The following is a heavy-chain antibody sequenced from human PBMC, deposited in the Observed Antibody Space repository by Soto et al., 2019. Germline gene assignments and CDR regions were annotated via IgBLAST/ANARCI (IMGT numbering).Heavy chain of an antibody. D-gene: IGHD3-10*01. Sequence: GGSLRLSCAAAGFTVISNYMSWVSQAPGKGLEWVSLIYRGGSTYYADSVRGRFTISRDNSKNTLYLQMNSLRAEDTAVYYCARDFYYYGSGTMGGYFDYWGQGTLVTVSS. CDR2: IYRGGST. V-gene: IGHV3-66*01. J-gene: IGHJ4*02. CDR3: ARDFYYYGSGTMGGYFDY. CDR1: GFTVISNY.